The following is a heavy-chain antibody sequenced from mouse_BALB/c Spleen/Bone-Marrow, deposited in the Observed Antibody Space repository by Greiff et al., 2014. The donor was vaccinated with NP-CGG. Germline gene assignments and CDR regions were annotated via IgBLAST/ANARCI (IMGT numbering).Heavy chain of an antibody. D-gene: IGHD3-2*01. CDR2: IHPSNGRT. Sequence: VQLQQSGTELVKPGASVKLSCKASGYTFTSYWIHWVKQGPGQGLEWIGEIHPSNGRTNYSEKFKTKATLTVDKSSSTAHMQLSSLTSEDSAVYYCARGTARAMMDYWGQGTSVTVFS. CDR1: GYTFTSYW. J-gene: IGHJ4*01. CDR3: ARGTARAMMDY. V-gene: IGHV1S81*02.